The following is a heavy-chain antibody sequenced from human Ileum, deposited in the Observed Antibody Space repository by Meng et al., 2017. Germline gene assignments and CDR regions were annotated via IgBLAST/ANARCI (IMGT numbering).Heavy chain of an antibody. CDR3: ARSSTSPASYFFDY. V-gene: IGHV4-61*01. J-gene: IGHJ4*02. CDR1: GGSVSSGSYY. D-gene: IGHD6-6*01. Sequence: VQLQESGPRLWRPSGTLSLACTVSGGSVSSGSYYWSWIRQPPGKGLEWIGHIYYSGSTNYNPSLKSRVTISVDMSKNQFSLKLNSVTAADTAIYFCARSSTSPASYFFDYWGQGTLVTVSS. CDR2: IYYSGST.